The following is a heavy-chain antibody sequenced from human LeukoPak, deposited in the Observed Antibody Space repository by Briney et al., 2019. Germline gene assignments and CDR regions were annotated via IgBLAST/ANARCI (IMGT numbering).Heavy chain of an antibody. V-gene: IGHV3-74*01. CDR2: INSDGSST. J-gene: IGHJ3*02. Sequence: PGGSLRLSCAASGFTFSSYAMSWVRQAPGKGLVWVSRINSDGSSTSYADSVKGRFTISRDNAKNTLYLQMNSLRAEDTAVYYCARDAPGGTMIVARDAFDIWGQGTMVTVSS. D-gene: IGHD3-22*01. CDR3: ARDAPGGTMIVARDAFDI. CDR1: GFTFSSYA.